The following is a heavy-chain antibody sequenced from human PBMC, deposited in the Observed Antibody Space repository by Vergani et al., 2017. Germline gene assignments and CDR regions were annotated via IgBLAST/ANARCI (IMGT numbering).Heavy chain of an antibody. CDR1: GFTFSSYA. Sequence: EVQLLESGGGLVPPGGSLRLSCGASGFTFSSYAMTWVRQAAGRGLEWVSAISGSGGYTFYTDSVNGQFTISRDNSKDTLYLQMNSLRDEDTSIYYCAKARDQIFKGGNGYSYYYGLDLWGQGTTVTVSS. V-gene: IGHV3-23*01. CDR2: ISGSGGYT. D-gene: IGHD4-23*01. J-gene: IGHJ6*02. CDR3: AKARDQIFKGGNGYSYYYGLDL.